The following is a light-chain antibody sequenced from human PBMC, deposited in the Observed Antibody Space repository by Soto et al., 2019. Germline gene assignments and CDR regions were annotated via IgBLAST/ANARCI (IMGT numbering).Light chain of an antibody. CDR1: NIGSKS. CDR3: QVWDSSSDHPV. V-gene: IGLV3-21*04. CDR2: YDS. J-gene: IGLJ2*01. Sequence: ELTQPPSVSVAPGKTARITCGGNNIGSKSVHWYQQKPGQAPVLVIYYDSDRPSGIPERFSGSNSGNTATLTISRVEAGDEADYYCQVWDSSSDHPVFGGGTKLTVL.